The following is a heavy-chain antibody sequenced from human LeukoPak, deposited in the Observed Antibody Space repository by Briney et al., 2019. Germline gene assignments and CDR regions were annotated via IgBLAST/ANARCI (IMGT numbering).Heavy chain of an antibody. J-gene: IGHJ6*03. D-gene: IGHD4-17*01. Sequence: ASVKVSCKASGYTFTSYGISWVRQALGQGLEWMGWISAYNGNTNYAQKLQGRVTMTTDTSTSTAYMELRSLSSDDTAVYYCARFRDNYGDYPRDYYYYYMDVWGKGTTVTVSS. CDR3: ARFRDNYGDYPRDYYYYYMDV. V-gene: IGHV1-18*01. CDR1: GYTFTSYG. CDR2: ISAYNGNT.